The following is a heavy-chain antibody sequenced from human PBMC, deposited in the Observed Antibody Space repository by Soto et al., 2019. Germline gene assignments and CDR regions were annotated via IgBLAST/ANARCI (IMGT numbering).Heavy chain of an antibody. CDR1: GFTFSSYG. J-gene: IGHJ4*02. V-gene: IGHV3-33*01. CDR2: IWYDGSNK. CDR3: ARGDCSSTSCYMGVRSYPLH. Sequence: QVQLVESGGGVVQPGRSLRLSCAASGFTFSSYGMHWVRQAPGKGLEWVAVIWYDGSNKYYADSVKGRFTISRDNSKNTLYLQMNSLRAEDTAVYYCARGDCSSTSCYMGVRSYPLHWGQGTLVTVSS. D-gene: IGHD2-2*02.